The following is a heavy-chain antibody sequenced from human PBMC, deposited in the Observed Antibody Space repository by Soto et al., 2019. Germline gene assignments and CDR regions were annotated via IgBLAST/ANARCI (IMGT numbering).Heavy chain of an antibody. CDR1: GFTFSSYA. J-gene: IGHJ5*02. V-gene: IGHV3-30-3*01. D-gene: IGHD1-20*01. CDR2: ISYDGSNK. Sequence: GGSLRLSCAASGFTFSSYAMHWVRQAPGKGLEWVAVISYDGSNKYYADSVKGRFTISRDNSKNTLYLQMNSLRAEDTAVYYCARDGRGNWNDYNWFDPWGQGTLVTVSS. CDR3: ARDGRGNWNDYNWFDP.